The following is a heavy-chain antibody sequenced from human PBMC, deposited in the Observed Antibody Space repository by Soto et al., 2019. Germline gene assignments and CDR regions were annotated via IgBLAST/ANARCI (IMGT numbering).Heavy chain of an antibody. V-gene: IGHV3-33*01. CDR3: ARDPPYPSYCSSTSCYGDYFDY. D-gene: IGHD2-2*01. CDR1: GFTFSSYG. CDR2: IWYDGSNK. Sequence: QVQLVESGGGVVQPGRSLRLSCAASGFTFSSYGMHWVRQAPGKGLEWVAVIWYDGSNKYYADSVKGRFTISRDNSKNTLSLQMNSLSAEDRAVYYCARDPPYPSYCSSTSCYGDYFDYWGQGTLVTVSS. J-gene: IGHJ4*02.